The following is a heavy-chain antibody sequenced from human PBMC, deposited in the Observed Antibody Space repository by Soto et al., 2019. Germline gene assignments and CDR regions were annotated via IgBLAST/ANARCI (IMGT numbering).Heavy chain of an antibody. CDR2: ISGGGGST. CDR1: GFTFSSYA. Sequence: PGGSLRLSCAASGFTFSSYAMSWVRQAPGKGLQWVSGISGGGGSTHYADSVKGRFTISRDNPKNMLHLQMNSLRAEDTAVYYWAKQSYDFLTASHCWGQGTLVTVSS. D-gene: IGHD3-9*01. V-gene: IGHV3-23*01. CDR3: AKQSYDFLTASHC. J-gene: IGHJ4*02.